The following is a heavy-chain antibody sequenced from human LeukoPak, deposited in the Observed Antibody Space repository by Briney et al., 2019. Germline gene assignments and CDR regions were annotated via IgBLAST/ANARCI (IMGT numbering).Heavy chain of an antibody. Sequence: PGGSLRLSCAASGFTVSSNYMSWVRQAPGKGLEWVSIIYSGGSTYYADSVKGRFTISRDNSKNTLYLQMNSLRAEDTAVYYCAAGTKSYYYYYDMDVWGKGTTVTVSS. D-gene: IGHD3-3*01. CDR1: GFTVSSNY. CDR3: AAGTKSYYYYYDMDV. CDR2: IYSGGST. J-gene: IGHJ6*03. V-gene: IGHV3-66*01.